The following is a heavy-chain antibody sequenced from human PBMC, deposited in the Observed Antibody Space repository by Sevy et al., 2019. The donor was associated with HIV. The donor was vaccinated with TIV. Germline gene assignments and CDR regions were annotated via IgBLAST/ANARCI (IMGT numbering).Heavy chain of an antibody. V-gene: IGHV3-74*01. Sequence: GGSLRLSCAASGFTFSTYWMFWVRQAPGKGLVWVSRINTDGRITTYADSVKGRFTISRDNAKNTVYLQMNSLRADDTGMYYCARDQDGGPVFTPGDGFDFWGQGTLFTVSS. CDR1: GFTFSTYW. CDR2: INTDGRIT. D-gene: IGHD3-16*01. CDR3: ARDQDGGPVFTPGDGFDF. J-gene: IGHJ3*01.